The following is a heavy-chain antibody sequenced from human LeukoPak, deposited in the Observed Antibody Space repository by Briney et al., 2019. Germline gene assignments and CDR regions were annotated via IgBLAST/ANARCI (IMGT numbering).Heavy chain of an antibody. CDR2: ISYDGSNK. V-gene: IGHV3-30*18. J-gene: IGHJ4*02. CDR3: AKDQDCGSTSCLGY. CDR1: GFTFSSYS. Sequence: GGSLRLSCAASGFTFSSYSMNWVRQAPGKGLEWVAVISYDGSNKYSADSAKGRFTITRDNSKNTLYLQMNSLRAEDTAVYYCAKDQDCGSTSCLGYWGQGTLVTVSS. D-gene: IGHD2-2*01.